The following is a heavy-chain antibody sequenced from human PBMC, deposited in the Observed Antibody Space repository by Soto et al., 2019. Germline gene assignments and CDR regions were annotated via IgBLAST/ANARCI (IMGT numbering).Heavy chain of an antibody. D-gene: IGHD1-26*01. Sequence: WETLSLTCTVSGGSISSYYWSWIRQPPGKGLEWIGYIYYSGSTNYNPSLKSRVTISVDTSKNQFSLKLSSVTAADTAVYYCARYRGGSFYFDYWGQGTLVTVSS. CDR3: ARYRGGSFYFDY. V-gene: IGHV4-59*01. J-gene: IGHJ4*02. CDR2: IYYSGST. CDR1: GGSISSYY.